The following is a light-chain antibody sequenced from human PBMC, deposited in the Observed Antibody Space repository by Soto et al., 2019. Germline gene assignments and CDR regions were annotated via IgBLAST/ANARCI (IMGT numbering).Light chain of an antibody. CDR2: DVS. CDR1: SSDVGGYNY. V-gene: IGLV2-14*01. CDR3: SSYTSSIVV. Sequence: QSVLTQPASVSGSPGQSITISCTGTSSDVGGYNYVSWYQQHPGKAPKLMIYDVSNRPSGVSNRFSGSKSGNTASLTISGLQAEDEADYYCSSYTSSIVVFGGGTKLTDL. J-gene: IGLJ2*01.